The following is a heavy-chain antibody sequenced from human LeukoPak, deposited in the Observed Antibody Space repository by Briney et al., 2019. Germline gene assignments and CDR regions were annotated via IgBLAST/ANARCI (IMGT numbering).Heavy chain of an antibody. Sequence: GASVKVSCKASGYTFTSYGISWVRQAPGQGLEWMGWICAYNGNTNYAQKLQGRVTMTTDTSTSTAYMELRSLRSDDTAVYYCARDQRIAAAGGDYYDSSGYYRGCDYWGQGTLVTVSS. V-gene: IGHV1-18*01. CDR1: GYTFTSYG. CDR2: ICAYNGNT. CDR3: ARDQRIAAAGGDYYDSSGYYRGCDY. D-gene: IGHD3-22*01. J-gene: IGHJ4*02.